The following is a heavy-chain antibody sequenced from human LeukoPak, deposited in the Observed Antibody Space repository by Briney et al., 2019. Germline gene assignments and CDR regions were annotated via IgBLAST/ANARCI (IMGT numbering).Heavy chain of an antibody. Sequence: PGGSLRLSCAASGFPFSNYWMTWVRQAPGKGLEWVANIKRDGSLIYYVDSVKGRFTISRDNSKNTLYLQMNSLRAEDTAVYYCAKDPGTITMVRGVIMEQYPNYFDYWGQGTLVTVSS. J-gene: IGHJ4*02. CDR1: GFPFSNYW. CDR2: IKRDGSLI. V-gene: IGHV3-7*01. D-gene: IGHD3-10*01. CDR3: AKDPGTITMVRGVIMEQYPNYFDY.